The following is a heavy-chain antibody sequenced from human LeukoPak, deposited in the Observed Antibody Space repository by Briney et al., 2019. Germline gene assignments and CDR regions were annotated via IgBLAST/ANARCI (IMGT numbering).Heavy chain of an antibody. J-gene: IGHJ4*02. CDR1: GFTFSSYG. Sequence: PGGSLRLSCAASGFTFSSYGMHWVRQAPGKVLEWVAVISYDGSNKYYADSVKGRFTISRDNSKNTLYLQMNSLRAEDTAVYYCAKGMSGSYYDYWGQGTLVTVSS. V-gene: IGHV3-30*18. CDR2: ISYDGSNK. CDR3: AKGMSGSYYDY. D-gene: IGHD1-26*01.